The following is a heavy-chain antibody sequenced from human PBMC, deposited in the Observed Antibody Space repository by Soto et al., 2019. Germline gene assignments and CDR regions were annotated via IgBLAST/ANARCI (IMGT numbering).Heavy chain of an antibody. CDR2: IWHDGSNE. CDR1: GFPLNNYA. Sequence: PGGSMRLSCAASGFPLNNYAMHWVRQAPGKGLEWVAVIWHDGSNERYADSVKGRFRIARDNSNTTLYLQMNSLRGEDTALYYCARDDVSMVTTFLDYWGLGTLVTVSS. CDR3: ARDDVSMVTTFLDY. J-gene: IGHJ4*02. D-gene: IGHD2-21*02. V-gene: IGHV3-33*01.